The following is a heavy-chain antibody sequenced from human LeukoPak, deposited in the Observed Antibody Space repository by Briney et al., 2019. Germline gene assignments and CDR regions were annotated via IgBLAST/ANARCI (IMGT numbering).Heavy chain of an antibody. Sequence: SETLSLTCAVSGGSISGADFYWSWIRQHPGKGLEWIGFIYYSGSAYYNPSLKSRVSISIDTSKNQFSLTLNSVTAADTAVYYCARGSDFFDYWGQGTLVTVSS. J-gene: IGHJ4*02. CDR2: IYYSGSA. V-gene: IGHV4-31*11. CDR1: GGSISGADFY. CDR3: ARGSDFFDY.